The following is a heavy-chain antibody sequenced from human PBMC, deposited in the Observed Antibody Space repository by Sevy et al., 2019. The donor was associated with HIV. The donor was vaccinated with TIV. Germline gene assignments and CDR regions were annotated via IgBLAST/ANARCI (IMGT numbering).Heavy chain of an antibody. V-gene: IGHV4-31*01. CDR1: GGSISSGGYY. Sequence: SETLSLTCTVSGGSISSGGYYWSWIRQHPGKGLEWIGYIYYSGSPYYNPSLRSPVTISVDTSKNQFSRKLSSVTAADTAVYYCARVAARDYCSGGSCYYYFAYWGQGTLVTVSS. D-gene: IGHD2-15*01. CDR3: ARVAARDYCSGGSCYYYFAY. J-gene: IGHJ4*02. CDR2: IYYSGSP.